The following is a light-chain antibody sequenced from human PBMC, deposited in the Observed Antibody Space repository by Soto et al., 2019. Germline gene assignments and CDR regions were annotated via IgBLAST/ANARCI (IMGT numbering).Light chain of an antibody. V-gene: IGKV3-15*01. J-gene: IGKJ4*01. Sequence: IVMTQSPATLSVSPGERATLYCRASQSINSNLAWYQQKPGQAPRLLMFRASIRATGFPARFSGSGSGTEFNITISSLQSEDSAIYYCQQYNNWPRATFGGGTKV. CDR2: RAS. CDR3: QQYNNWPRAT. CDR1: QSINSN.